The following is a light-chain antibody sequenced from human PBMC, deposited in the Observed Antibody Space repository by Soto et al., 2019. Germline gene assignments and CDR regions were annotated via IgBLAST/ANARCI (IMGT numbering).Light chain of an antibody. CDR1: SSNIGSNF. J-gene: IGLJ2*01. CDR2: RNS. CDR3: AAWDDSLKGEL. V-gene: IGLV1-47*01. Sequence: QSVLTQPPSASGTPGQTVIISCSGNSSNIGSNFVFWYRQLPGAAPTPLIYRNSQRPSGVPDRFSGSKSGTSASLAISGLRSEDEAHYYCAAWDDSLKGELFGGGTKLTVL.